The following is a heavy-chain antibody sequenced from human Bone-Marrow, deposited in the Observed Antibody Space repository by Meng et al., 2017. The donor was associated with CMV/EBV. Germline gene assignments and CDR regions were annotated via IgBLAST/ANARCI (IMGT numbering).Heavy chain of an antibody. CDR3: ARDMAFCSSTNCNAADFDI. J-gene: IGHJ3*02. CDR2: IIPILGIA. D-gene: IGHD2-2*01. Sequence: SVKVSCKASGGTFSSYAISWVRQAPGQGLEWMGGIIPILGIANYAQKFQGRVTITADKSTSTAYMELSSLRSEDTAVYYCARDMAFCSSTNCNAADFDIWGEGTMVAVSS. CDR1: GGTFSSYA. V-gene: IGHV1-69*10.